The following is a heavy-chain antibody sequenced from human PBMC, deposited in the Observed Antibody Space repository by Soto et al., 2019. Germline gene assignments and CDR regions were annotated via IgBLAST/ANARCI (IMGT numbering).Heavy chain of an antibody. Sequence: ASVKVSCKASGYTFTGYYIHWLRQAPGQSLEWMGWINPYSGGTHFARKFQDRVTMARDTSVSTAYMELSSLKSDDTAVYYCARPKYGETYFDSWGQGTVVTVPQ. V-gene: IGHV1-2*02. D-gene: IGHD2-21*01. CDR2: INPYSGGT. CDR1: GYTFTGYY. CDR3: ARPKYGETYFDS. J-gene: IGHJ4*02.